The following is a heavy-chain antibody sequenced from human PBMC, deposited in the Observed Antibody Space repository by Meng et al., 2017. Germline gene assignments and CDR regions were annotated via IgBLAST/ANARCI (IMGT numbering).Heavy chain of an antibody. CDR1: GFTFSSYA. J-gene: IGHJ4*02. CDR3: ARGQNWNYFGFFDY. Sequence: VDVVESGGRWVLPCRSLGLPWSASGFTFSSYAMHWVRQAPGKGLEWVAFISYDGSNNYYADSVKGRFTISRDNSKNTLYLQMNSLRAEDTAVYYCARGQNWNYFGFFDYWGQGTLVTVSS. V-gene: IGHV3-30*01. CDR2: ISYDGSNN. D-gene: IGHD1-7*01.